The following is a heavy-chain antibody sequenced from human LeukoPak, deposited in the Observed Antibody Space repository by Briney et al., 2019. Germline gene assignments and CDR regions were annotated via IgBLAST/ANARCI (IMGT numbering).Heavy chain of an antibody. D-gene: IGHD3-16*02. CDR2: IRAFNGNI. CDR3: ARDVTSYDYVWGSYRSRGNWFDP. Sequence: ASVKVSCKASGYPLTNYGVIWLRQAPGQGLEWMGWIRAFNGNINSAQELQGRVTMTTDTSTSTAYMELRSLRSDDTAVYYCARDVTSYDYVWGSYRSRGNWFDPWGQGTLVTVSS. CDR1: GYPLTNYG. J-gene: IGHJ5*02. V-gene: IGHV1-18*01.